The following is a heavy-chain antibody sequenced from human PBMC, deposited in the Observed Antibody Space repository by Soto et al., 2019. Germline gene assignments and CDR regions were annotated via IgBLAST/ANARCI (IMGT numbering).Heavy chain of an antibody. CDR1: GGSISSYY. CDR3: ARVEGGVTTDSNWYFDL. J-gene: IGHJ2*01. V-gene: IGHV4-59*08. D-gene: IGHD4-17*01. CDR2: IYYSGST. Sequence: SETLSLTCTVSGGSISSYYWSWIRQPPGKGLEWIGYIYYSGSTNYNPSLKSRVTISVDTSKNQFSLKLSSVTAADTAVYYCARVEGGVTTDSNWYFDLWGRGTLVTVSS.